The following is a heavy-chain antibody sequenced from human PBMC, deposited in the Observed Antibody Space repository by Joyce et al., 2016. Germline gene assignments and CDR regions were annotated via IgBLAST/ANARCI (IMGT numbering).Heavy chain of an antibody. J-gene: IGHJ6*03. D-gene: IGHD3-10*01. CDR2: VNSDGTST. V-gene: IGHV3-74*01. CDR3: ASFPFYYGSGSYPSAYYYPMDV. Sequence: EVQLVESGGDLVQPGGSMRLSCAASGFTFSGYWMYWVRQAPGKGLVWLSRVNSDGTSTDDADSVRGRFTVTRDNAKNTLYLQMSSLRIEDTAVYYCASFPFYYGSGSYPSAYYYPMDVWGKGTTVTVSS. CDR1: GFTFSGYW.